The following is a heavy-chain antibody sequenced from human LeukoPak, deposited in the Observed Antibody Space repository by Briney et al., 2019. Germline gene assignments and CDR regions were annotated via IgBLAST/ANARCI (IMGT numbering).Heavy chain of an antibody. V-gene: IGHV4-61*08. CDR1: GGSISSGGYY. CDR2: IYYSGST. CDR3: ARFYDFWSGYGFDY. J-gene: IGHJ4*02. D-gene: IGHD3-3*01. Sequence: SETLSLTCTVSGGSISSGGYYWSWIRQHPGKGLEWIGYIYYSGSTNYNPSLKSRVTISVDTSKNQFSLKLSSVTAADTAVYYCARFYDFWSGYGFDYWGQGTLVTVSS.